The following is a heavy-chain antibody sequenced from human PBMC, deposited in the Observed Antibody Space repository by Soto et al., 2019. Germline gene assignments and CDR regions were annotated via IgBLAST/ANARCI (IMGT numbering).Heavy chain of an antibody. Sequence: GGSLRLSCAASGFTFRSHAMNWVRQAPGKGLEWVSGISGSGSDTFSADSVKGRFTISRDNSKNTVYLQMNSLRAEDTAVYYCAKDKQQLEPYYFDSWGQGTLVTVSS. CDR3: AKDKQQLEPYYFDS. CDR1: GFTFRSHA. D-gene: IGHD6-13*01. J-gene: IGHJ4*02. CDR2: ISGSGSDT. V-gene: IGHV3-23*01.